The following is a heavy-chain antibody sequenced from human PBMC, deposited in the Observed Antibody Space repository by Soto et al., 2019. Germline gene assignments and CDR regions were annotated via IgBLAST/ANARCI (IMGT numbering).Heavy chain of an antibody. CDR1: GFTFSSYA. J-gene: IGHJ6*02. Sequence: GGSLRLSCAASGFTFSSYAMSWVRQAPGKGLEWVSAISGSGGSTYYADSVKGRFTISRDNSKNTLYLQMNSLRAEDTAVYYCAKAIAAAGQALYYYYGMDVWGQGTTVTVSS. CDR3: AKAIAAAGQALYYYYGMDV. V-gene: IGHV3-23*01. CDR2: ISGSGGST. D-gene: IGHD6-13*01.